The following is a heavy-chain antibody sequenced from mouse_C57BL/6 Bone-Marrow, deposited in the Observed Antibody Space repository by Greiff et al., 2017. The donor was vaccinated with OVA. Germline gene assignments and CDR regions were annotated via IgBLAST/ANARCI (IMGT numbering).Heavy chain of an antibody. V-gene: IGHV5-17*01. CDR1: GFTFSDYG. CDR3: GKDLLWYYEGYFDV. D-gene: IGHD2-1*01. Sequence: EVQVVESGGGLVKPGGSLKLSCAASGFTFSDYGMHWVRQAPEKGLEWVAYISSGSSTIYYADTVKGRFTISRDNAKNTLFLQITSLRSEDTAMYYCGKDLLWYYEGYFDVWGTGTTVTVSS. J-gene: IGHJ1*03. CDR2: ISSGSSTI.